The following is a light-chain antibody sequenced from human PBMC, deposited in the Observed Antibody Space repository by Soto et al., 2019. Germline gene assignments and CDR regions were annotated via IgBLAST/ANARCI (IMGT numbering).Light chain of an antibody. J-gene: IGLJ3*02. Sequence: QSVLTQPPSVSGAPGQRVTISCTGSSSNIGAGYDVHWYQQLPGSAPKLLIYNTYQRPLGVPDRFSGSKSGTSASLAISGLQSEDEGDYFCASWDDSLNGPVFGGGTKLTVL. CDR1: SSNIGAGYD. CDR3: ASWDDSLNGPV. V-gene: IGLV1-40*01. CDR2: NTY.